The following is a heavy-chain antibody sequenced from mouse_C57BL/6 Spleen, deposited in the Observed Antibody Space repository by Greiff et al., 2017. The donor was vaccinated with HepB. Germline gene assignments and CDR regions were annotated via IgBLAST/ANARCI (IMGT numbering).Heavy chain of an antibody. CDR2: ISDGGSYT. CDR3: ARDADTRGYFDV. V-gene: IGHV5-4*01. J-gene: IGHJ1*03. D-gene: IGHD3-3*01. CDR1: GFTFSSYA. Sequence: EVQLVESGGGLVKPGGSLKLSCAASGFTFSSYAMSWVRQTPEKRLEWVATISDGGSYTYYPDNVKGRFTISRDNAKNNPYLQMSHLKSEDTAMYYCARDADTRGYFDVWGTGTTLTVSS.